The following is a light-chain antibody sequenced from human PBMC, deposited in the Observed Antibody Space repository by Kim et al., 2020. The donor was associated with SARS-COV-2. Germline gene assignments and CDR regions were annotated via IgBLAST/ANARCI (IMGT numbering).Light chain of an antibody. CDR1: SNTVGNQG. J-gene: IGLJ3*02. V-gene: IGLV10-54*01. Sequence: QTATPTCTGNSNTVGNQGAAWLQQHQGHPPKLLSYRNNNRPSGISERLSASRSGNTASLTITGLQPEDEADYYCSAWDNSLSAWVFGGGTQLTVL. CDR2: RNN. CDR3: SAWDNSLSAWV.